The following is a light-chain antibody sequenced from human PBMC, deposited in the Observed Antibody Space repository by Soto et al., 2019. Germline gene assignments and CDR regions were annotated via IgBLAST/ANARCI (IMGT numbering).Light chain of an antibody. J-gene: IGKJ4*01. Sequence: IVMTQSPYSLAVSLGDRATINCKSIHSVLYSSNNKKYLAWYQQKPGRAPKIXXYDASTLQSGVPSRFSGSGSGTEFTLTISSLQNEDFATYDGQQLYSFTLTFCGGTKVDIK. CDR3: QQLYSFTLT. CDR1: HSVLYSSNNKKY. V-gene: IGKV4-1*01. CDR2: DAS.